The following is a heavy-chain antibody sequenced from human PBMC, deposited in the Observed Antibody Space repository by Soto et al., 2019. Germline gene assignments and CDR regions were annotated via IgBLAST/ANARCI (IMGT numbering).Heavy chain of an antibody. Sequence: SETLSLTCAVYGGSFSGYYWSWIRQPPGKGLEWIGEINHSGSTNYNPSLKSRVTISVDTSKNQFSLKLSSVTAADTAVYYCARGRITMVRGAHGYYYYGMDVWGQGTTVTVSS. CDR1: GGSFSGYY. CDR3: ARGRITMVRGAHGYYYYGMDV. D-gene: IGHD3-10*01. J-gene: IGHJ6*02. V-gene: IGHV4-34*01. CDR2: INHSGST.